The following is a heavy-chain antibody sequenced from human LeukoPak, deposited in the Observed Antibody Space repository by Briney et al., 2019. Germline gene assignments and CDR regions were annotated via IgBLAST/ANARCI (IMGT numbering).Heavy chain of an antibody. Sequence: GGSLRLSCAASGFTFSSYWMHWVRQAPGKGLVWVSRINSDGSSTSYADSVKGRFTISRDNAKNTLYLQMNSLRAEDPAVYYCARNTLQWLVLYYYYYMDVWGKGTTVTVSS. CDR2: INSDGSST. D-gene: IGHD6-19*01. CDR1: GFTFSSYW. CDR3: ARNTLQWLVLYYYYYMDV. V-gene: IGHV3-74*01. J-gene: IGHJ6*03.